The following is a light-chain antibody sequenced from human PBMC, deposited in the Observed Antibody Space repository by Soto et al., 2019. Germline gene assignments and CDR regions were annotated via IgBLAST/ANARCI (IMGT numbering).Light chain of an antibody. CDR3: QQYGSSPKT. V-gene: IGKV3-20*01. Sequence: EIVLTQSPGTLSLSPGERATLSCRASQSVSSNYLAWFQQKPGQAPRLLIYTASSRATGIPDRFSGSGSGTDFTITISRLELEDFAVYYCQQYGSSPKTFGQGTKVES. CDR2: TAS. J-gene: IGKJ1*01. CDR1: QSVSSNY.